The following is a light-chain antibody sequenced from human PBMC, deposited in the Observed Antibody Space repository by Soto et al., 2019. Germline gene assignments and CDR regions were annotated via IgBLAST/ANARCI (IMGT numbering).Light chain of an antibody. J-gene: IGKJ1*01. CDR2: DAS. CDR1: QSINIW. CDR3: QQYKTYFWT. V-gene: IGKV1-5*01. Sequence: DIQMTQSPSTLSTSVGDRVTITCRASQSINIWLAWYQQKPGKAPKLLIYDASSLESGVPSRFSGSGSGTEFPLTISSLQPDDFASYYCQQYKTYFWTFGQGTKVEIK.